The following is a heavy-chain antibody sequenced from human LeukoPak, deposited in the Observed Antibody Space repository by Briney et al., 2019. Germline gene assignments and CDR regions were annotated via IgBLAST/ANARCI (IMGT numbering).Heavy chain of an antibody. V-gene: IGHV4-59*01. J-gene: IGHJ4*02. CDR2: IYYSGGT. CDR1: GGSISSYY. Sequence: SETLSLTRTVSGGSISSYYWSWIRQSPGKGLEWIGYIYYSGGTNYSPSLKSRVTISVDTSKNQFSLKLTSVTAADTAVYYCARGGTAFDYWGQGTLVTVSS. D-gene: IGHD3-16*01. CDR3: ARGGTAFDY.